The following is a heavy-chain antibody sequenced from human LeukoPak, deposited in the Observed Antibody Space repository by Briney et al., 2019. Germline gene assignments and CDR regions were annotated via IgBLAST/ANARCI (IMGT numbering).Heavy chain of an antibody. CDR2: INPNSGGT. J-gene: IGHJ4*02. Sequence: ASVKFSCKASGYTFSDYYMHWVRQAPGEGLEWMGWINPNSGGTYYQQKFQGKVTLTRDTSISTAYMELSRLRSVDTAVYYCARAGGGVPYWGQGTLVTVSS. CDR3: ARAGGGVPY. CDR1: GYTFSDYY. D-gene: IGHD3-16*01. V-gene: IGHV1-2*02.